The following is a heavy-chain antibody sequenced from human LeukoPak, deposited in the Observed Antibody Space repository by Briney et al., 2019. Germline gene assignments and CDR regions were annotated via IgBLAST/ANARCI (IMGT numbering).Heavy chain of an antibody. CDR3: ATDLAARPTAGFDY. J-gene: IGHJ4*02. CDR1: GYTFTSYA. V-gene: IGHV7-4-1*02. CDR2: INTNTGNP. Sequence: GASVKVSCKASGYTFTSYAMNWVRQAPGQGLEWMGWINTNTGNPTYAQGFTGRFVFSLDTSVSTAYLQISSLKAEDTAVYYCATDLAARPTAGFDYWGQGTLVTVSS. D-gene: IGHD6-6*01.